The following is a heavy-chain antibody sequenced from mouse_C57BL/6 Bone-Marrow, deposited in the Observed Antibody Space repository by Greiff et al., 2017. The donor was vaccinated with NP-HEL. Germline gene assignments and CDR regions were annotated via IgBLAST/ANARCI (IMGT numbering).Heavy chain of an antibody. CDR2: IDPSDSYT. Sequence: VQLQQPGAELVMPGASVKLSCKASGYTFTSYWMHWVKQRPGQGLEWIGEIDPSDSYTNYNQQFKGKSTLTVDKSSSTAYMQLSSLTSEDSAVYCCARGTTHWYFDVWGTGTTVTVSS. CDR1: GYTFTSYW. V-gene: IGHV1-69*01. D-gene: IGHD1-1*01. CDR3: ARGTTHWYFDV. J-gene: IGHJ1*03.